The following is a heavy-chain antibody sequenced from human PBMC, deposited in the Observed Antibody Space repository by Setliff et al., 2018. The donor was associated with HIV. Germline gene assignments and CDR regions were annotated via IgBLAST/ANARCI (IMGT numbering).Heavy chain of an antibody. CDR2: IRYDGSNK. Sequence: GGSLRLSCAASGFTFSSYAMSWVRQAPGKGLEWVAFIRYDGSNKYYADSVKGRFTISRDNSKNTLYLQMSSLRAEDTAVYYCAKKTAAYTSGSWLHYWGQGTLVTVSS. J-gene: IGHJ4*02. V-gene: IGHV3-30*02. CDR3: AKKTAAYTSGSWLHY. CDR1: GFTFSSYA. D-gene: IGHD3-10*01.